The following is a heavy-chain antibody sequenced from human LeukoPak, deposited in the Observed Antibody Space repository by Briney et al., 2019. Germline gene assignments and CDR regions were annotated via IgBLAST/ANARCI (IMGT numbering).Heavy chain of an antibody. CDR3: AKDSTIRYGGYYFDY. Sequence: GGSLRLSCAASGFTFSSYGMHWVRQAPGKGLEWVAVISYDGSNKYYADSVKGRFTISRDNSKNTLYLQMNSQRAEDTAVYYCAKDSTIRYGGYYFDYWGQGTLVTVSS. V-gene: IGHV3-30*18. D-gene: IGHD5-24*01. J-gene: IGHJ4*02. CDR1: GFTFSSYG. CDR2: ISYDGSNK.